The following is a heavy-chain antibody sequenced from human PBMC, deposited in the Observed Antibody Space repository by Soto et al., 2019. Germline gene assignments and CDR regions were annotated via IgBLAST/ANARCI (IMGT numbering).Heavy chain of an antibody. CDR1: GFTFSSYA. D-gene: IGHD3-22*01. CDR2: ISYDGSNK. J-gene: IGHJ5*02. Sequence: PGGSLRLSCAASGFTFSSYAMHWVRQAPGKGLEWVAVISYDGSNKYYADSVKGRFTISRDNSKNTLYLQMNSLRAEDTAVYYCARDYYDSSGLGWFDPWGQGTLVTVSS. V-gene: IGHV3-30-3*01. CDR3: ARDYYDSSGLGWFDP.